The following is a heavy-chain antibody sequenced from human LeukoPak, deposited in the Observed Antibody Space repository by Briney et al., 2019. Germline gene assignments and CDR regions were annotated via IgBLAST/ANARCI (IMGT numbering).Heavy chain of an antibody. CDR2: INHSGST. J-gene: IGHJ5*02. CDR3: ARPDPHYDILTGYYMGNWFDP. Sequence: SETLSLTCAVYGGSFSGYYWSWIRQPPGKGLEWIGEINHSGSTNYNPSLKSRVTISVDTSKDQFSLKLRSVTAADTAVYYCARPDPHYDILTGYYMGNWFDPWGQGTLVTVSS. D-gene: IGHD3-9*01. CDR1: GGSFSGYY. V-gene: IGHV4-34*01.